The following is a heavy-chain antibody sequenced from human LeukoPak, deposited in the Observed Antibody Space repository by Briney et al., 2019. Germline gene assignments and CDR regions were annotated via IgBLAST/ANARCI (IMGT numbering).Heavy chain of an antibody. D-gene: IGHD3-10*01. V-gene: IGHV3-74*01. J-gene: IGHJ5*02. Sequence: PGGSLRLSCAASGFTFSSYWMHWVRQAPGKGLVWVSRINCDGSSTYYADSVKGRVSISRDNAKNTLYLQMNSLRAEDTAVYYCARGYGDWFDPWGQGTLVTVSS. CDR3: ARGYGDWFDP. CDR2: INCDGSST. CDR1: GFTFSSYW.